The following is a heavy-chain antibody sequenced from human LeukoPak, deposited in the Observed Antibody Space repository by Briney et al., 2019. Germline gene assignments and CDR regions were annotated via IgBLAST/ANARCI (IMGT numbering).Heavy chain of an antibody. CDR1: GYSFTAHY. Sequence: SVKASCNTAGYSFTAHYIHWVRQAPGQRLEWMAWINPNTSGTNYAQKFQGRLTMTRDTSISTAYMELSRLRSDDTAVYYCASAPHWDMDVSGTGTTVTVSS. CDR3: ASAPHWDMDV. CDR2: INPNTSGT. D-gene: IGHD7-27*01. J-gene: IGHJ6*03. V-gene: IGHV1-2*02.